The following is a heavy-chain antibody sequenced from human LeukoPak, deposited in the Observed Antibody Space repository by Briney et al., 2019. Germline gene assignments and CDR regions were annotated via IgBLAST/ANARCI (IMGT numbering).Heavy chain of an antibody. CDR2: IYTSGST. CDR1: GGSISSYY. D-gene: IGHD3-10*01. CDR3: ARGHAKHPYYYGSGSYKQKYYFDY. V-gene: IGHV4-4*07. J-gene: IGHJ4*02. Sequence: SETLSLTRTVSGGSISSYYWSWIRQPAGKGLEWIGRIYTSGSTNYNPSLKSRVTMSVDTSKNQFSLKLSSVTAADTAVYYCARGHAKHPYYYGSGSYKQKYYFDYWGQGTLVTVSS.